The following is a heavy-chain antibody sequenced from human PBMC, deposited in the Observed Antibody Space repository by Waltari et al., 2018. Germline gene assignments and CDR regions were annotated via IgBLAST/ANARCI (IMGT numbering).Heavy chain of an antibody. D-gene: IGHD5-12*01. CDR2: IILLFDRV. CDR3: LVDGYKGGGGSEYFQH. Sequence: QVQLVQSGAEMKKSGSSVKVSCKASGGTFSNYGISWVRQAPGQGLEWMGIIILLFDRVKSAQKFQGRLTITADESTNTAYLDLRSLRSDDTAVYYCLVDGYKGGGGSEYFQHWGQGTLVTVSS. CDR1: GGTFSNYG. J-gene: IGHJ1*01. V-gene: IGHV1-69*18.